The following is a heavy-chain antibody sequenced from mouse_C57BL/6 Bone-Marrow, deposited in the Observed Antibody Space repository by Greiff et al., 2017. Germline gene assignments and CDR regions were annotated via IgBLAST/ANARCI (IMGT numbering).Heavy chain of an antibody. CDR3: ARPGVTTWFAY. V-gene: IGHV5-17*01. Sequence: EVQVVESGGGLVKPGGSLKLSCAASGFTFSDYGMHWVRQAPEKGLEWVAYISSGSSTIYYADTVKGRFTISRDNAKNTLFLQMTSLRSEDTAMYYCARPGVTTWFAYWGQGTLVTVSA. D-gene: IGHD2-2*01. CDR2: ISSGSSTI. J-gene: IGHJ3*01. CDR1: GFTFSDYG.